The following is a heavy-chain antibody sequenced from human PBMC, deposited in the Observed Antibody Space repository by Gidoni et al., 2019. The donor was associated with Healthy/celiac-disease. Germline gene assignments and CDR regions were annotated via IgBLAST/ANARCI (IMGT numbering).Heavy chain of an antibody. D-gene: IGHD2-8*01. CDR3: AKKVEGCYDY. Sequence: EVQLLESGGGLVQPGGSLSLSCAASGFTFSSYAMRWVRQAPGMGLEWVSAISGSGGSTYYADSVKGRFTISRDNSKNTLDLQMNSLRAEDTAVYYCAKKVEGCYDYWGQVTLVTVSS. CDR2: ISGSGGST. J-gene: IGHJ4*02. V-gene: IGHV3-23*01. CDR1: GFTFSSYA.